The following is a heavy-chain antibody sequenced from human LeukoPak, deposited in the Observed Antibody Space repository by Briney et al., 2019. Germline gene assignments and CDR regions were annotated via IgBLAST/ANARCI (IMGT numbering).Heavy chain of an antibody. J-gene: IGHJ4*02. V-gene: IGHV1-2*02. D-gene: IGHD5-12*01. CDR2: INPNSGGT. CDR3: AREFGIVATTRRFDY. Sequence: ASVKVSCKASVYTFTRYYMHWLRQAPAQGLEWMGWINPNSGGTNYAQKFQGRVTMTRDTSISTAYMELSRLRSDDTAVYYCAREFGIVATTRRFDYWGQGTLVTVSS. CDR1: VYTFTRYY.